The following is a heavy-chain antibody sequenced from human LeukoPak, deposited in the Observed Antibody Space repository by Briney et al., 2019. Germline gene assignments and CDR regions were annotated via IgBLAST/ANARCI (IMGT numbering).Heavy chain of an antibody. Sequence: ASVKVSCKASGYTFTSYYIHWVRQAPGQGLEWMGIINPSGGSTSYAQKFQGRVTMTRDTSTSTVYLELSILRSEDTAVYYCVVSSTSWTPGRGYYYGMDVWGQGTTVTVSS. CDR3: VVSSTSWTPGRGYYYGMDV. CDR1: GYTFTSYY. J-gene: IGHJ6*02. V-gene: IGHV1-46*01. D-gene: IGHD2-2*01. CDR2: INPSGGST.